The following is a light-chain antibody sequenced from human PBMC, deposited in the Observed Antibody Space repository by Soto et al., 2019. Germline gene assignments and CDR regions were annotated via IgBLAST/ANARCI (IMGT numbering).Light chain of an antibody. CDR1: QSISNY. CDR3: QQSYSTPRT. J-gene: IGKJ1*01. CDR2: AAS. V-gene: IGKV1-39*01. Sequence: DIQMTQSPSSLSASVGDRVTITCRPSQSISNYLNWYEQKSGNAPKLLIYAASILQTGVPSRFSGSGSGTDFTLTISSLQPEDFATYYCQQSYSTPRTFGQGTKVEIK.